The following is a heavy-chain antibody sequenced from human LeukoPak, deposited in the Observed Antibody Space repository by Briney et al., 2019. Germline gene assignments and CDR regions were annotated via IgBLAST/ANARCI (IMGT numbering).Heavy chain of an antibody. CDR3: AKDGGLWVSAHWGDS. CDR2: ITTSDGNT. J-gene: IGHJ4*02. Sequence: GGSLRLSCAASGFTFSDYYMSWIRQAPGKGLEWVSTITTSDGNTYYADSVKGRFTVSRDNSKNTLFLQMDSLRAEDTAVYYCAKDGGLWVSAHWGDSWGRGTLVTVSS. V-gene: IGHV3-23*01. D-gene: IGHD7-27*01. CDR1: GFTFSDYY.